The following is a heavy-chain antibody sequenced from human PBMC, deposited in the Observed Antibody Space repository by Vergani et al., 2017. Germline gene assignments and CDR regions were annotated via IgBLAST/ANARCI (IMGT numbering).Heavy chain of an antibody. CDR1: GYSISSGYY. V-gene: IGHV4-61*01. J-gene: IGHJ3*02. D-gene: IGHD3-22*01. CDR3: ARDGGHYDSSGYYFLDAFDI. CDR2: IYYSGST. Sequence: QVQLQQWGAGLLKPSETLSLTCAVSGYSISSGYYWSWIRQPPGKGLEWIGYIYYSGSTNYNPSIKSRVTISVDTSKNQFSLKLSSVTAADTAVYYCARDGGHYDSSGYYFLDAFDIWGQGTMVTVSS.